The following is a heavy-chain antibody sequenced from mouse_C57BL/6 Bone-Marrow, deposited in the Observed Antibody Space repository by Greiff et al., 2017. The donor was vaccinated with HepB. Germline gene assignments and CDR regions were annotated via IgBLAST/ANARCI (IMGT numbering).Heavy chain of an antibody. J-gene: IGHJ3*01. CDR2: IWSGGST. D-gene: IGHD1-1*01. V-gene: IGHV2-2*01. CDR1: GFSLTSYG. CDR3: ARRGYGSSSAWFAY. Sequence: QLKESGPGLVQPSQSLSITCTVSGFSLTSYGVHWVRQSPGKGLEWLGVIWSGGSTDYNAAFISRINISKNNSKSQVFFKMNSLQAYDTAIYYCARRGYGSSSAWFAYWGQGTLVTVSA.